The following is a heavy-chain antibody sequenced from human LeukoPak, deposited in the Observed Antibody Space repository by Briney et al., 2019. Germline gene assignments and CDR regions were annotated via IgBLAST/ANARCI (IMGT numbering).Heavy chain of an antibody. Sequence: GRSLRLSCTGSGFTFGDYAMSWFRQAPGKGLEWVGFIRSKAYGGTTEYAASVKGRFTISRDDSKSIAYLQMNSLKTEDTAVYYCTRDCVSGWYCFDYWGQGTLATVSS. J-gene: IGHJ4*02. V-gene: IGHV3-49*03. D-gene: IGHD6-19*01. CDR2: IRSKAYGGTT. CDR1: GFTFGDYA. CDR3: TRDCVSGWYCFDY.